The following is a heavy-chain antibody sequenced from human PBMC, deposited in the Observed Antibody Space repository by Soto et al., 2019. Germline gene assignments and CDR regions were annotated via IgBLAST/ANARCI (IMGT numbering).Heavy chain of an antibody. CDR1: GFTFSTYA. V-gene: IGHV3-23*01. CDR3: AKIPISSAWLDFDY. J-gene: IGHJ4*02. D-gene: IGHD6-19*01. CDR2: ISAGGGT. Sequence: GGSLRLSCAASGFTFSTYAMSWVRQAPGKGLEWVSGISAGGGTYYADSVKGRFTISRDNSKNTLYLQMNSLRAEDTALYYCAKIPISSAWLDFDYWGQGTLVTVSS.